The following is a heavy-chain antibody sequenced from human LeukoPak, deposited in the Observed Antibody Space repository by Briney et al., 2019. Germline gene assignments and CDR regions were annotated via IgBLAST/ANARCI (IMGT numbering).Heavy chain of an antibody. Sequence: GASVKVSCKASGGTFSSYAISWVRQAPGQGLEWMGGIIPIFGTANYAQKFQGRVTITADESTSTAYMELSSLRSEDTAVYYCARRDGPGVGFYWFDPWGQGTLVTVSS. V-gene: IGHV1-69*13. CDR2: IIPIFGTA. J-gene: IGHJ5*02. CDR3: ARRDGPGVGFYWFDP. CDR1: GGTFSSYA. D-gene: IGHD5-24*01.